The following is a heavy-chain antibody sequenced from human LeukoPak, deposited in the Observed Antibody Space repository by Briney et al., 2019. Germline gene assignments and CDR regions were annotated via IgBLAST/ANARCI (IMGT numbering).Heavy chain of an antibody. CDR2: IYYGGTT. CDR3: ARHHDPFFDY. CDR1: GGSISSGGYY. J-gene: IGHJ4*02. Sequence: SETLSLTCTVSGGSISSGGYYWSWIRQHPGKGLEWIGSIYYGGTTYYNPSLKSRVTMPVDTSKSQLSLNLSAVTAADTAVYYCARHHDPFFDYWGRGTLVTVSS. V-gene: IGHV4-31*03.